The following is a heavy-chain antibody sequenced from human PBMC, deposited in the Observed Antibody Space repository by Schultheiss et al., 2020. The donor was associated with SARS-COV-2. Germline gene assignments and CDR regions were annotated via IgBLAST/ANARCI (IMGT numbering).Heavy chain of an antibody. V-gene: IGHV4-34*01. Sequence: SQTLSLTCAVYGGSFSGYYWSWIRQPPGKGLEWIGEINHSGSTNYNPSLKSRVTMSVDTSKNQFSLKLSSVTAADTAVYYCARAAVTPYFFDYWGQGTLVTVSS. CDR2: INHSGST. J-gene: IGHJ4*02. CDR1: GGSFSGYY. CDR3: ARAAVTPYFFDY. D-gene: IGHD4-17*01.